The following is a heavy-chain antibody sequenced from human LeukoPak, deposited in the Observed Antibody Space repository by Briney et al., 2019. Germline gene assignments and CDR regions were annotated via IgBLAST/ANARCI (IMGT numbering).Heavy chain of an antibody. V-gene: IGHV3-7*01. CDR1: GFTFSSYW. Sequence: PGGSLRLSCAASGFTFSSYWMTWVRQAPGKGLEWVANIKRDGSEKHYVDSVKGRFTISRDNAKNSLYLQMNSLRGEDTAMYYCAQDQPRKLLGYWGQGTLVTVSS. CDR3: AQDQPRKLLGY. CDR2: IKRDGSEK. D-gene: IGHD2-15*01. J-gene: IGHJ4*02.